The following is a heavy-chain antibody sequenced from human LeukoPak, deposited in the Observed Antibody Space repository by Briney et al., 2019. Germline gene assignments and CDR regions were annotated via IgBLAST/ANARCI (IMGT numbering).Heavy chain of an antibody. V-gene: IGHV3-23*01. Sequence: PGGSLRLSCAASGFTFSTYAMSWVRQAPGKGLEWVSAISGSGVGTYYADSVKGRFTISRDNSKNTLYLQMNSLRAEGTAVYYCAKTGGRGNSEDWGQGTLVTVSS. CDR3: AKTGGRGNSED. CDR2: ISGSGVGT. CDR1: GFTFSTYA. D-gene: IGHD6-13*01. J-gene: IGHJ4*02.